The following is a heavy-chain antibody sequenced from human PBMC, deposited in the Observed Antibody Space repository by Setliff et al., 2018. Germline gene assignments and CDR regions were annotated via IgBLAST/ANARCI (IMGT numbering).Heavy chain of an antibody. Sequence: PSETLSLTCAVSGYSISSGYYWGWIRQPPGKGLEWIGSIYHSGSTYYNPSLKSRVTISVDTSKNQFSLKLSSVAAADTAVYYCARAFTYYNFWSGYGYGMDVWGQGTTVTVSS. V-gene: IGHV4-38-2*01. CDR3: ARAFTYYNFWSGYGYGMDV. D-gene: IGHD3-3*01. CDR1: GYSISSGYY. J-gene: IGHJ6*02. CDR2: IYHSGST.